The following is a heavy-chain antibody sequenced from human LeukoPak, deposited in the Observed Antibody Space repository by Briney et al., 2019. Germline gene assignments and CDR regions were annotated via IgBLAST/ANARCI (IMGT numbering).Heavy chain of an antibody. CDR2: ISYDGSNK. CDR1: GFTFSSYG. Sequence: GGSLRLSCAASGFTFSSYGMHWVRQAPGKGLEWVAVISYDGSNKYYADSVKGRFTISRDNSKNTLYLQMNSLRAEDTAVYYCAKGPGDYILYYFDYWGQGTLVTVSS. D-gene: IGHD4-17*01. V-gene: IGHV3-30*18. CDR3: AKGPGDYILYYFDY. J-gene: IGHJ4*02.